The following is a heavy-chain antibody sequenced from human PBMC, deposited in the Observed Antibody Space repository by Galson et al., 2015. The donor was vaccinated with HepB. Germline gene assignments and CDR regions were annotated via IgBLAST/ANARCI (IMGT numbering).Heavy chain of an antibody. Sequence: SLRLSCAASTFIFSTYSMNWVRQAPGKGLEWLSHISSSGTTISYADSVKGRFTVSRDNAKKSLFLQMNSLRDEDTAVYYCARATLGWFDPWGQGTLVTVSS. CDR1: TFIFSTYS. CDR3: ARATLGWFDP. D-gene: IGHD2/OR15-2a*01. CDR2: ISSSGTTI. J-gene: IGHJ5*02. V-gene: IGHV3-48*02.